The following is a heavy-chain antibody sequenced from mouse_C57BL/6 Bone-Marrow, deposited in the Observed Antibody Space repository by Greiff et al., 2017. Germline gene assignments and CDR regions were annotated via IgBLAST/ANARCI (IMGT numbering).Heavy chain of an antibody. J-gene: IGHJ1*03. CDR3: ARYGYYNWYFDV. CDR2: IYPGSGST. Sequence: VQLQQPGAELVKPGASVKMSCKASGYTFTSYWITWVKQRPGQGLEWIGDIYPGSGSTNYNEKFKSKATLTVDTSSSTAYMQLSSLTSEDSAVYYCARYGYYNWYFDVWGTGTTVTVSS. CDR1: GYTFTSYW. D-gene: IGHD2-3*01. V-gene: IGHV1-55*01.